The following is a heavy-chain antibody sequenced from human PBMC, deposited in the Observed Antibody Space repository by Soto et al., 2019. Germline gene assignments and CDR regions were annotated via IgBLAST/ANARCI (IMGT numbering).Heavy chain of an antibody. CDR2: MYTGGST. Sequence: EVQLVESGGGLIHPGGSLRLSCGASGFTVSTTYMSWVRQAPGKGLEWVSTMYTGGSTSYADSVKGRFTISRDNSKNTLYLQMTSLRVEDTAVYYCAGGGGYSRYDGHDSWGQGTLVTVSS. CDR3: AGGGGYSRYDGHDS. CDR1: GFTVSTTY. D-gene: IGHD5-12*01. V-gene: IGHV3-53*01. J-gene: IGHJ4*02.